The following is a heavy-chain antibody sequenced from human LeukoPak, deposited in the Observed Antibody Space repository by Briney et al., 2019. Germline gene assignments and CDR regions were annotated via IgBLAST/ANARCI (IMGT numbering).Heavy chain of an antibody. V-gene: IGHV4-59*01. J-gene: IGHJ6*02. CDR3: ARVRGYSYGYGMDV. D-gene: IGHD5-18*01. Sequence: SETLSLTCTVSGGSISSYYWSWIRQPPGKGLEWIGYIYYSGSTNYNPSLKSRVTISVDTSKNQFSLKLSSVTAADTAVYYCARVRGYSYGYGMDVRGQGTTVTVSS. CDR2: IYYSGST. CDR1: GGSISSYY.